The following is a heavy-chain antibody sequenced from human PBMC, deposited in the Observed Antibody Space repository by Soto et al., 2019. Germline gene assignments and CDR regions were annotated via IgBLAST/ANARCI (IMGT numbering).Heavy chain of an antibody. D-gene: IGHD3-22*01. CDR3: ARDGHSSGFFDY. V-gene: IGHV4-31*03. Sequence: SETLSLTCTVSGGSINSGDYYWGWIRQHPGKGLEWIGFIYYSGNTYYNPSLKSRLTISIDTSKNQFSLKLNSVTAADTAVYYCARDGHSSGFFDYWGQGMLVTVSS. CDR2: IYYSGNT. CDR1: GGSINSGDYY. J-gene: IGHJ4*02.